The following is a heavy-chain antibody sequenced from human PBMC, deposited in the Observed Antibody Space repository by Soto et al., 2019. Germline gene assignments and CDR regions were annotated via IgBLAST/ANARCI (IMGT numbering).Heavy chain of an antibody. V-gene: IGHV3-66*01. Sequence: EVQLVESGGDLVQPGGSLRLSCAASGFTVSSHYMNWVRQAPGKGLEWVSLIQSGGSTFYADSVKGRFTISRDNSKNTLFLQMNSLRVEDTAMYYCSRDDVYCSGGSCYGVPMDLWGRGTTVTVSS. CDR2: IQSGGST. J-gene: IGHJ6*03. CDR3: SRDDVYCSGGSCYGVPMDL. CDR1: GFTVSSHY. D-gene: IGHD2-15*01.